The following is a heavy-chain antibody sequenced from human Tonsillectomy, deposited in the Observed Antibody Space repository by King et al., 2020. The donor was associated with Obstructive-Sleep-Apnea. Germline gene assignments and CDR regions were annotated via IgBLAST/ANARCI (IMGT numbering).Heavy chain of an antibody. CDR3: ARGGDSSGYYTLPDY. V-gene: IGHV3-13*04. Sequence: VQLVESGGGLVQPGGSLRLSCAASGFTFSSYDMHWVRQATGKVREWVSVIGTVGDTSFPGSLKGRFTTSRENAKNSFYLQMNSLRAGDTAVYYCARGGDSSGYYTLPDYWGQGTLVTVSS. CDR1: GFTFSSYD. J-gene: IGHJ4*02. CDR2: IGTVGDT. D-gene: IGHD3-22*01.